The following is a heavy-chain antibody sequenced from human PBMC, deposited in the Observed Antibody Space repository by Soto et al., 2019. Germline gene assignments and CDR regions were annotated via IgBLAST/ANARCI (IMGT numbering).Heavy chain of an antibody. CDR3: ARGNDWKSSTFDI. J-gene: IGHJ3*02. V-gene: IGHV4-59*11. D-gene: IGHD2-21*01. CDR2: VYYSGAT. CDR1: GGSLTDHY. Sequence: QVQLQESGPGLVKPSETLSLTCTVAGGSLTDHYWNWFRQSPGRGLQWIGNVYYSGATSYNPSLTSRVTMTVDTSKNQFSLKLRSVTAADTAVYFCARGNDWKSSTFDIWGQGTMVSVSS.